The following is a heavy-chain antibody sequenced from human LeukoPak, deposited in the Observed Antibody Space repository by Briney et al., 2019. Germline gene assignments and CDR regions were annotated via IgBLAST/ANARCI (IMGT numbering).Heavy chain of an antibody. CDR3: ARALGFLEDYYYYYMDV. D-gene: IGHD3-3*01. V-gene: IGHV1-69*13. CDR2: IIPIFGTA. CDR1: GGTFSSYA. Sequence: GASVKVSCKASGGTFSSYAISWVRQAPGQGLEWMGGIIPIFGTANYAQKFQGRVTITADESTSTAYMELSSLRSEDTAVYYCARALGFLEDYYYYYMDVWGKGTTVTVSS. J-gene: IGHJ6*03.